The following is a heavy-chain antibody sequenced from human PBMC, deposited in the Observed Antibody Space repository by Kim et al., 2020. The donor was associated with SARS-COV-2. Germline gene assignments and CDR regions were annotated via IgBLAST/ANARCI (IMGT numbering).Heavy chain of an antibody. V-gene: IGHV3-33*01. J-gene: IGHJ4*02. D-gene: IGHD5-18*01. CDR3: AREVFRGYSYGHYFDY. Sequence: GGSLRLSCAASGFTFSSYGMHWVRQAPGKGLEWVAVIWYDGSNKYYADSVKGRFTISRDNSKNTLYLQMNSLRAEDTAVYYCAREVFRGYSYGHYFDYWGQGTLVTVSS. CDR1: GFTFSSYG. CDR2: IWYDGSNK.